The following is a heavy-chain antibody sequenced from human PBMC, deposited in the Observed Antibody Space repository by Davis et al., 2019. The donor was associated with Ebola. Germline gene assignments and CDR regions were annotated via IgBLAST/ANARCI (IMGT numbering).Heavy chain of an antibody. D-gene: IGHD3-22*01. CDR1: GGTFSSYA. Sequence: ASVKVSCKASGGTFSSYAISWVRQAPGQGLEWMGWISAYNGNTNYAQKLQGRVTMTTDTSTSTAYMELRSLRSDDTAVYYCARGRVDSSGYYSFDYWGQGTPVTVSS. CDR2: ISAYNGNT. J-gene: IGHJ4*02. V-gene: IGHV1-18*01. CDR3: ARGRVDSSGYYSFDY.